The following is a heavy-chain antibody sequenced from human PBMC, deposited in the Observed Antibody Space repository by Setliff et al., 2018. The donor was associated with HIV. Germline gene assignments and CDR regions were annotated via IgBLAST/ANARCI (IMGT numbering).Heavy chain of an antibody. Sequence: GGSLRLSCAASGFTFDDYGMSWVRQAPGKGLEWVAFIRYTGSNKYYADSVKGRFTISRDNSKNTLYLQMNSLRAEDTAVYYCARGEPTILVVPAAFFDYWGQGTLVTVSS. CDR3: ARGEPTILVVPAAFFDY. CDR2: IRYTGSNK. J-gene: IGHJ4*02. V-gene: IGHV3-30*02. CDR1: GFTFDDYG. D-gene: IGHD2-2*01.